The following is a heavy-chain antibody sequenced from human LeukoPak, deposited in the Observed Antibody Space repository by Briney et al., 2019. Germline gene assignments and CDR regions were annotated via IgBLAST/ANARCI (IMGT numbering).Heavy chain of an antibody. D-gene: IGHD5-12*01. CDR1: GGSISSYY. CDR3: ARAEYRGYDVDYYYFYYMDV. Sequence: SETLSLACTVSGGSISSYYWSWIRQPPGKGLEWIGYIYYSGSTNYNPSLKSRVTISVDTSKNQFSLKLSSVTAADTAVYYCARAEYRGYDVDYYYFYYMDVWGKGTTVTVSS. J-gene: IGHJ6*03. V-gene: IGHV4-59*01. CDR2: IYYSGST.